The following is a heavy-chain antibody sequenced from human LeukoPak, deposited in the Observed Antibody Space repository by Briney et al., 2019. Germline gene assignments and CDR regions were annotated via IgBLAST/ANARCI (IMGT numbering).Heavy chain of an antibody. CDR1: GFTFDDYA. D-gene: IGHD3-10*01. Sequence: GRSLRLSCAASGFTFDDYAMHWVRQAPGKGLERVSGISWNSGSIGYADSVKGRFTISRDNAKNSLYLQMNSLRAEDTALYYCAKGDVLLWFGEFQHWGQGTLVTVSS. CDR3: AKGDVLLWFGEFQH. V-gene: IGHV3-9*01. CDR2: ISWNSGSI. J-gene: IGHJ1*01.